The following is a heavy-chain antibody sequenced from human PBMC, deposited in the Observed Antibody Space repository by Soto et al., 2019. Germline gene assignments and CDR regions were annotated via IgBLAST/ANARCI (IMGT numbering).Heavy chain of an antibody. CDR3: ARHGLYYYDSSGLYGMDV. CDR1: GYSFTSYW. V-gene: IGHV5-51*01. Sequence: PGESLKISCKGSGYSFTSYWIGWVRQMPGKGLEWMGIIYPGDSDTRYSPSFQGQVTISADKSISTAYLQWSSLKASDTAMYYCARHGLYYYDSSGLYGMDVWGQGTTVTVSS. CDR2: IYPGDSDT. J-gene: IGHJ6*02. D-gene: IGHD3-22*01.